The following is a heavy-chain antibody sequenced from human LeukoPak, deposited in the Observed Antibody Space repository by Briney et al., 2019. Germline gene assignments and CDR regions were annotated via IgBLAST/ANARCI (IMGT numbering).Heavy chain of an antibody. CDR1: GYTFSDYY. D-gene: IGHD4/OR15-4a*01. J-gene: IGHJ4*02. V-gene: IGHV1-2*02. CDR3: ARDGYDYAGGSVY. CDR2: INPHSGGT. Sequence: ASAKVSCKASGYTFSDYYVHWVRQAPGQGLEWMGWINPHSGGTNYAQKFQGRVTMIRDTSISTAYMELSTLRSDDTAVYYCARDGYDYAGGSVYWGQGTLVTVSS.